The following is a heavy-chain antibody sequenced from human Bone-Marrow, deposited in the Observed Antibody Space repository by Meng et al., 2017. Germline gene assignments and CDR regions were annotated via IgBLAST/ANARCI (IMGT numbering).Heavy chain of an antibody. D-gene: IGHD6-19*01. J-gene: IGHJ5*01. CDR3: SRDRGSGWYAY. CDR1: GYSFTSYN. Sequence: ASVKVSCKASGYSFTSYNINWVRQAPGQGLEWMGWISPYNGDTKYAEKFQGRVTMTTDTSTTTVYMELSSLRSDETAVYYCSRDRGSGWYAYWGHGTQVTVSS. V-gene: IGHV1-18*01. CDR2: ISPYNGDT.